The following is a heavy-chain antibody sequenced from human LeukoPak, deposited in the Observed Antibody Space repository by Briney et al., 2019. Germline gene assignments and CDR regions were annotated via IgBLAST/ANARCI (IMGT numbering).Heavy chain of an antibody. D-gene: IGHD6-25*01. Sequence: ASVKVSCKASGYTFIDYYLHWVRQAPGQGLERMGWINPNSGSTDYAQNFQGRVTMTGDRSISTAYMELSRLRSDDTAVYYCARERTPGSGYGVDYWGQGTVVTVSS. CDR1: GYTFIDYY. V-gene: IGHV1-2*02. CDR2: INPNSGST. CDR3: ARERTPGSGYGVDY. J-gene: IGHJ4*02.